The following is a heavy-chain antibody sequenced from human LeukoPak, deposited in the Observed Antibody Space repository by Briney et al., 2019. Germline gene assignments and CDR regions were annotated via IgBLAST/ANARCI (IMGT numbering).Heavy chain of an antibody. J-gene: IGHJ6*02. CDR2: IYYSGTT. CDR1: GGSISPYY. V-gene: IGHV4-59*08. Sequence: PSETLSLTCTVSGGSISPYYWSWIRQPPGKGLEWIGYIYYSGTTNYNPSLKSRVTMSVDTSNNHLSLRLTSVIAADTALYYCARHSYNYYGLDVWGQGTTITVSS. CDR3: ARHSYNYYGLDV.